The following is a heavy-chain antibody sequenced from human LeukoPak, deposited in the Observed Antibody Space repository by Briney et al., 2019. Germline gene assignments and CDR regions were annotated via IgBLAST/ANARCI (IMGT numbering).Heavy chain of an antibody. CDR2: INPKSGDT. D-gene: IGHD3-22*01. CDR3: ARVRETSTGYYPFDY. Sequence: ASVKVSFHASGYTFTGYYMHWVRQAPGQGLEWMGWINPKSGDTNYAQKFQGRVTMTRDTSISTAYMEVSRLRSDDTAVYYCARVRETSTGYYPFDYWGQGTLVTVSS. J-gene: IGHJ4*02. CDR1: GYTFTGYY. V-gene: IGHV1-2*02.